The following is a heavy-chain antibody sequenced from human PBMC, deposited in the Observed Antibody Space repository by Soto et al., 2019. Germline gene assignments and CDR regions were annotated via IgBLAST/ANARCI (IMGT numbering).Heavy chain of an antibody. D-gene: IGHD5-18*01. CDR3: VRGGSSYGFSFDY. J-gene: IGHJ4*02. CDR2: IGTGGDT. CDR1: GFIFSSYD. Sequence: EVQLVESGGGLVQPGGSLRLSCAASGFIFSSYDMHWVRQATGKGLEWVSGIGTGGDTYYPGSVKGRFTISRENAKNSLDLQMNSLRAEDTAVYYCVRGGSSYGFSFDYWGQGTLVTVSS. V-gene: IGHV3-13*01.